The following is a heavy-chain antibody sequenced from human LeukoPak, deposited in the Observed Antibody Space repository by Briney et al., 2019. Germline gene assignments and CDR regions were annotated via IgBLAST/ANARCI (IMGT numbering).Heavy chain of an antibody. J-gene: IGHJ3*02. V-gene: IGHV3-30*03. CDR2: ISYNGNNK. CDR1: GFTFSTYG. CDR3: ARDPLGQYCSSTSCYESVFDI. D-gene: IGHD2-2*01. Sequence: GGSLRLSSAASGFTFSTYGMHWVRQAPGKGLEWVAFISYNGNNKYYADSVKGRFTISRDNAKNTLYLQMNSLRAEDTAVYYCARDPLGQYCSSTSCYESVFDIWGQGTMVTVSS.